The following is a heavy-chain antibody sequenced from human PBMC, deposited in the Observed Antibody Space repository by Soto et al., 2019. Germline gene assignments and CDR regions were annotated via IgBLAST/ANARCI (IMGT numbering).Heavy chain of an antibody. CDR3: ARVGPSSGWLVRVSSH. Sequence: KFQGRVTITRDTSASTAYMELSSLRSEDTAVYYCARVGPSSGWLVRVSSHWGQGTLVTVSS. J-gene: IGHJ4*02. V-gene: IGHV1-3*01. D-gene: IGHD6-19*01.